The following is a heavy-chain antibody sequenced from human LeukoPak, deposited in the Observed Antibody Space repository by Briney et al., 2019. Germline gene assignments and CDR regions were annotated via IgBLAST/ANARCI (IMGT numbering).Heavy chain of an antibody. Sequence: GGSLRLSCAASGFVFRNYGMHWVRQAPGKGLEWVAFIRSDGSEKSYADSVKGRFALSRDNSKKTLFLQMNSLRLEDTAVYYCARDRNWNKYFDYWGQGTLVTVSS. D-gene: IGHD1-20*01. CDR1: GFVFRNYG. CDR2: IRSDGSEK. CDR3: ARDRNWNKYFDY. J-gene: IGHJ4*02. V-gene: IGHV3-30*02.